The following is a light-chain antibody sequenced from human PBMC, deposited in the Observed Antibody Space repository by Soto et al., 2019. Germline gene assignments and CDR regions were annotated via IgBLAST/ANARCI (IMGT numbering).Light chain of an antibody. CDR2: KES. CDR1: QTISSW. J-gene: IGKJ1*01. Sequence: DIQMTQSPSTLSGSVGDIVTITCRASQTISSWLAWYQQKPGKAPKLLIYKESTLKSGVPSRFSGSGSGTELNLTISRLQPDDFATYYSQHYNSYSEACGQGTKVDIK. CDR3: QHYNSYSEA. V-gene: IGKV1-5*03.